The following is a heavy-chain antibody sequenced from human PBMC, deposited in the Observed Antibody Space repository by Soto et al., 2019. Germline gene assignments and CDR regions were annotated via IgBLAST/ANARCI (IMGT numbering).Heavy chain of an antibody. CDR2: ISAYNGNT. J-gene: IGHJ5*02. V-gene: IGHV1-18*01. CDR3: ARNEPMGIPAANKVDWFDP. D-gene: IGHD2-2*01. CDR1: GYTFTSYG. Sequence: ASVKVSCKASGYTFTSYGISWVRRAPGQGLEWMGWISAYNGNTNYAQKLQGRVTMTTDTSTSTAYMELRSLRSDDTAVYYCARNEPMGIPAANKVDWFDPWGQGTLVTVSS.